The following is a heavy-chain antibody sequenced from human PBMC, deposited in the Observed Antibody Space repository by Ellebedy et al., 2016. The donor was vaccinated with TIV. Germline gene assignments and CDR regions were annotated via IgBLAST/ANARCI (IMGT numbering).Heavy chain of an antibody. CDR2: MRPSTGNT. Sequence: AASVKVSCKASGDTFRSNAINWVRQATGQGLEWMGWMRPSTGNTAYAQKFQGRVTITRNNSINTAYMELSSLRSEDTAVYYCAREGSYSGNWDFFYYGMDVWGQGTTVIVSS. CDR3: AREGSYSGNWDFFYYGMDV. CDR1: GDTFRSNA. V-gene: IGHV1-8*03. D-gene: IGHD1-26*01. J-gene: IGHJ6*02.